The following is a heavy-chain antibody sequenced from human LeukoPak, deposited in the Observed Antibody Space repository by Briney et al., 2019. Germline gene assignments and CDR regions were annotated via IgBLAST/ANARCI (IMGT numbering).Heavy chain of an antibody. J-gene: IGHJ4*02. D-gene: IGHD3-16*02. CDR2: TYYRSKWYN. Sequence: SQTLSLTCAISGDSVSSNSAAWNWIRQSPSRGLEWLGRTYYRSKWYNDYAVSVKSRITINPDTSKNQFSLQLNSVTPEDTAVYYCARSMITFGGVIAAWFEYWGQGTLVTVSS. CDR1: GDSVSSNSAA. V-gene: IGHV6-1*01. CDR3: ARSMITFGGVIAAWFEY.